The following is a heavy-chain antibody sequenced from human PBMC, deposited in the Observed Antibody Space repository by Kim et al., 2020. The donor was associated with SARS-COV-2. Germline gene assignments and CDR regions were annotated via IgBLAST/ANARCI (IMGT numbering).Heavy chain of an antibody. CDR2: ISAYNGNT. V-gene: IGHV1-18*01. CDR3: ARDYRMYYDFWSGYFHGHTHSATYYFDY. CDR1: GYTFTSYG. J-gene: IGHJ4*02. Sequence: ASVKVSCKASGYTFTSYGISWVRQAPGQGLEWMGWISAYNGNTNYAQKLQGRVTMTTDTSTSTAYMELRSLRSDDTAVYYCARDYRMYYDFWSGYFHGHTHSATYYFDYWGQGTLVTVSS. D-gene: IGHD3-3*01.